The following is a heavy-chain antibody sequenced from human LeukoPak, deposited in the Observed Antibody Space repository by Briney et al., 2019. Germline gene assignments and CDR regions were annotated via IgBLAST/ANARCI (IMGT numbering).Heavy chain of an antibody. V-gene: IGHV4-34*01. CDR3: AREKRTSSWYGGGFDY. J-gene: IGHJ4*02. CDR1: GGSFSGYY. CDR2: INHSGST. D-gene: IGHD6-13*01. Sequence: SETLSLTCAVYGGSFSGYYWSWIRQPPGKGLEWIGEINHSGSTNYNPSLKSRVTISVDTSKNQFSLKLSSVTAADTAVYYCAREKRTSSWYGGGFDYWGQGTLVTVSS.